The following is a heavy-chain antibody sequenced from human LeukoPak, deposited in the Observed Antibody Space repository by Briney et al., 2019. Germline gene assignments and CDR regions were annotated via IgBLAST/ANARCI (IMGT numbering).Heavy chain of an antibody. J-gene: IGHJ6*02. CDR2: INHSGST. Sequence: SETLSLTCAVYGGSFSGYYWSWIRQPPGKGLEWIGEINHSGSTNYNPSLKSRVTISVDTSKNQFSLKLSSVTAADTAVYYCARIGYCTNGVCPYGMDVWGQGTTVTVSS. D-gene: IGHD2-8*01. CDR1: GGSFSGYY. V-gene: IGHV4-34*01. CDR3: ARIGYCTNGVCPYGMDV.